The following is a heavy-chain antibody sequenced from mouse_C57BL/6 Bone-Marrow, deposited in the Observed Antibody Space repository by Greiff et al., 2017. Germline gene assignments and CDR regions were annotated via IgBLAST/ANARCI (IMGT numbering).Heavy chain of an antibody. Sequence: QVQLKQPGAELVKPGASVKLSCKASGYTFTSYWMQWVKQRPGQGLEWIGEIDPSDSYTNYNQKLKGKATLTVDTSSSTAYMQLSSLTSEDSAVYYCARTLDAMDYWGQGTSVTVSS. CDR1: GYTFTSYW. V-gene: IGHV1-50*01. CDR2: IDPSDSYT. CDR3: ARTLDAMDY. J-gene: IGHJ4*01.